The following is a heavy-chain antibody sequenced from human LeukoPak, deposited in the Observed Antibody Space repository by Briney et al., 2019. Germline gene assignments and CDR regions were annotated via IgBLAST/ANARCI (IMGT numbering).Heavy chain of an antibody. CDR1: GYIFSSYW. V-gene: IGHV5-51*01. J-gene: IGHJ1*01. Sequence: HGESLKISCKASGYIFSSYWIAWVRQIPGQGLELIGVVYPADSDTRYSRSLQGQVTMSVDKSIRTAYLQWNNLKASDTAMYYYARPGEPDLAGYILHWGQGTLVTVSS. CDR3: ARPGEPDLAGYILH. D-gene: IGHD2-21*01. CDR2: VYPADSDT.